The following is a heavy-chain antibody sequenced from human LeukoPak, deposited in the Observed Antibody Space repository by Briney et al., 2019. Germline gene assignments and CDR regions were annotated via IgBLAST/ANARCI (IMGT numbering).Heavy chain of an antibody. CDR1: GYTFTCYY. CDR3: ARGGVVGATVSIDY. V-gene: IGHV1-2*02. J-gene: IGHJ4*02. D-gene: IGHD1-26*01. Sequence: ASVKVPRKPSGYTFTCYYLHWVRQAPGQGLEWMGWMNPNSGGTNYLQKFQGRVTVTRDTSISTAYMELSRLTSDDTAVYYCARGGVVGATVSIDYTGPGNPVTVSS. CDR2: MNPNSGGT.